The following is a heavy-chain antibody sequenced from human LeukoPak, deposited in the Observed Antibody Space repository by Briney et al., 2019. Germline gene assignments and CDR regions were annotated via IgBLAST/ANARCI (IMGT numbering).Heavy chain of an antibody. CDR3: ARDPEYSSSCFDY. D-gene: IGHD6-6*01. V-gene: IGHV3-21*01. CDR2: ISSSSSYI. CDR1: GFTFGSYS. J-gene: IGHJ4*02. Sequence: GGSLRLSCAASGFTFGSYSMNWVRQAPGNGLEWVSSISSSSSYIYYADSVKGRFTISRDNAKNSLYLQMNSLRAEDTAVYYCARDPEYSSSCFDYWGQGTLVAVSS.